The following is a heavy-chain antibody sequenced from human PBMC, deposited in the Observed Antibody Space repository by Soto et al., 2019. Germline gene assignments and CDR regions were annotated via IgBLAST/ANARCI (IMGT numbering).Heavy chain of an antibody. CDR1: GFTFSSYD. J-gene: IGHJ4*02. Sequence: EVQLAESGGGMVQPGGSLRLSCVASGFTFSSYDMHWVRHAPGKGLEYVSSISSNGGTTYYGNSVKGRFTISRDNSKNPLYLQMGSLRAVDMAVYYCVRRVSGNHDYWGQGTLVTVS. D-gene: IGHD3-10*01. V-gene: IGHV3-64*01. CDR2: ISSNGGTT. CDR3: VRRVSGNHDY.